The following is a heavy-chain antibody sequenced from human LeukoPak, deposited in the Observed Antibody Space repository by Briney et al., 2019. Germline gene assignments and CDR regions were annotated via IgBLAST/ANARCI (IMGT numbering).Heavy chain of an antibody. J-gene: IGHJ4*02. V-gene: IGHV3-74*01. Sequence: GGSQRLSCAASGFTFSSYWMHWVRQAPGKGLVWVSRIKSDGSSIRYADSEKGRFTISRDNAKNTLWLQMNSLRAEDTAVYYCATDLDYGGYSHFDFWGQGTLVTVSS. D-gene: IGHD4-23*01. CDR3: ATDLDYGGYSHFDF. CDR1: GFTFSSYW. CDR2: IKSDGSSI.